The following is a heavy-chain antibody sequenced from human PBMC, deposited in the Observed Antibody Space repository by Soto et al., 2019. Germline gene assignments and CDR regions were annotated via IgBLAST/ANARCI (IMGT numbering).Heavy chain of an antibody. D-gene: IGHD3-3*01. Sequence: QVQLVESGGGLVQPGGSLRLSCAASGFTFSSYGMHWVRQAPGKGLQWVALVWYDGANQYYADSVKGRFTISRDNSKNTLHLQLNSLGAEDTAVYFCARDGKFWGGSDVVFAYRYGMDGWGQGTTVPVSS. CDR3: ARDGKFWGGSDVVFAYRYGMDG. CDR1: GFTFSSYG. J-gene: IGHJ6*01. V-gene: IGHV3-33*01. CDR2: VWYDGANQ.